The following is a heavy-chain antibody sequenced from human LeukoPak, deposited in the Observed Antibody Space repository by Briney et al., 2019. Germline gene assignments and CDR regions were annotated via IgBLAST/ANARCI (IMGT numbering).Heavy chain of an antibody. CDR3: AKEGIAVAGTVLGLFDY. V-gene: IGHV3-33*06. J-gene: IGHJ4*02. CDR2: IWYDGSNK. D-gene: IGHD6-19*01. Sequence: GGSLRLSCAASGFTFSSYGMHWVRQAPGKGLEWGAVIWYDGSNKYYADSVKGRFTISRDNSKNTLYLQMNSLRAEDTAVYYCAKEGIAVAGTVLGLFDYWGQGTLVTVSS. CDR1: GFTFSSYG.